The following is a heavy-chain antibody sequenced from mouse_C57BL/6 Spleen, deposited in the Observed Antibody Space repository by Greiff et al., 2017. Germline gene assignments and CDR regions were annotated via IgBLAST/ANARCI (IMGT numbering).Heavy chain of an antibody. Sequence: VKLVESGAELVRPGTSVKMSCKASGYTFTNYWIGWAKQRPGHGLEWIGDIYPGGGYTNYNEKFKGKATLTADKSSSTAYMQFSSLTSEDSAIYYCASGLSYAMDYWGQGTSVTVSS. V-gene: IGHV1-63*01. CDR1: GYTFTNYW. D-gene: IGHD3-1*01. CDR2: IYPGGGYT. CDR3: ASGLSYAMDY. J-gene: IGHJ4*01.